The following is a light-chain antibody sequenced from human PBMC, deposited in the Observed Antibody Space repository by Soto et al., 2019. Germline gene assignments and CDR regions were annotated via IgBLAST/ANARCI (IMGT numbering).Light chain of an antibody. J-gene: IGKJ5*01. V-gene: IGKV1-39*01. CDR2: AAA. CDR1: PSISGF. Sequence: SSLSASVGDRVTITCLSKPSISGFVTWYQHLPRKAPKLLIFAAAGLQSGVPSRFSGSGSGTDFTLTISRLHPEDFATYYCQQSYSSALTFAHGTLL. CDR3: QQSYSSALT.